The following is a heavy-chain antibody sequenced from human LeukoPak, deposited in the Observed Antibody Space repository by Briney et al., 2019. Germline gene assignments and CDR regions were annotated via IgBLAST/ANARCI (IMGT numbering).Heavy chain of an antibody. J-gene: IGHJ6*02. Sequence: GGSLRLSCAASGFTFTNYAMSWVRQAPGKGLEWVSGINDDGGSTYYADSVKGRFTISRDNSRNTLYLQMNSLRADDTAVYYCARPSYYYYYGMDVWGQGTTVTVSS. V-gene: IGHV3-23*01. CDR3: ARPSYYYYYGMDV. CDR2: INDDGGST. CDR1: GFTFTNYA.